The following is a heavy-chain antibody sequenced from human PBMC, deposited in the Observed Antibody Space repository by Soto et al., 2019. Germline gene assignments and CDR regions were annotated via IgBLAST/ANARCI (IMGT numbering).Heavy chain of an antibody. V-gene: IGHV4-59*01. Sequence: SETLSLTCTVSGGSISSYHCSWIRQPPGKGLEWIGYIYYSGSTNYNPSLKSRVTISVDTSKNQFSLKLSSVTAADTAVYYCARGPYGSGSYGLGPYYYYYGMDVWGQGTTVT. CDR1: GGSISSYH. CDR2: IYYSGST. J-gene: IGHJ6*02. D-gene: IGHD3-10*01. CDR3: ARGPYGSGSYGLGPYYYYYGMDV.